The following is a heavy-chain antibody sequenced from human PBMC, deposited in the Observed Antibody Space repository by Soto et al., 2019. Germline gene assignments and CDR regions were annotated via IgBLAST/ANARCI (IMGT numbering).Heavy chain of an antibody. D-gene: IGHD6-19*01. J-gene: IGHJ1*01. V-gene: IGHV3-9*01. Sequence: EVELVESGGGLVQPGRSLRLSCVASGFKFDDYAMHWVRQVPGKGLEWVSGISWNSGFIAYADSVKGRFTISGDNAKDSVYLEMNSLTPEDTAFYYCAKDRSNSGWFSHFQYWGQGPLVTVSS. CDR1: GFKFDDYA. CDR3: AKDRSNSGWFSHFQY. CDR2: ISWNSGFI.